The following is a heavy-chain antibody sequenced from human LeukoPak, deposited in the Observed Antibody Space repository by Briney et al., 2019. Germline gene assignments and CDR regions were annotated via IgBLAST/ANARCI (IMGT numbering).Heavy chain of an antibody. V-gene: IGHV3-21*01. CDR2: ITSTSTYI. Sequence: EGSLRLSCAVSGFTFSSYTMNWVRQAPGKGLEWVSSITSTSTYIYYADSVKGRFTISRDNAKNSLYLQMNSLRAEDTAIYYCARDLTVTSTCWFDRWGQGTLVTVSS. CDR1: GFTFSSYT. D-gene: IGHD4-11*01. CDR3: ARDLTVTSTCWFDR. J-gene: IGHJ5*02.